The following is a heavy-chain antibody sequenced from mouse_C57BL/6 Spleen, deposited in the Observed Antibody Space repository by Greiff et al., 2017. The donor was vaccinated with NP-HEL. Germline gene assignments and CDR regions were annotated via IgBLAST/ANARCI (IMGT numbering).Heavy chain of an antibody. CDR3: ARSHYGYDEASMDY. J-gene: IGHJ4*01. V-gene: IGHV8-12*01. CDR2: IYWDDDK. D-gene: IGHD2-2*01. CDR1: GFSLSTSGMG. Sequence: QVTLKESGPGILQSSQSLSLTCSFSGFSLSTSGMGVSWIRHPSGQGLEWLAHIYWDDDKRYNPSLKSRLTISKDTSRNQVFRKITSVDTADTASYYCARSHYGYDEASMDYWGQGTSVTVSS.